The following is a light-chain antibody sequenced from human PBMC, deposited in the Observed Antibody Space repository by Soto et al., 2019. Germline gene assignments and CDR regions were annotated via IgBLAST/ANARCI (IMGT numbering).Light chain of an antibody. J-gene: IGLJ2*01. CDR2: EVS. Sequence: QAVLTHPASVSWSPGQSITISCTGTSSDVGGYNYVSWYQQHPGKVPKFMIYEVSNRPSGVSNRFSGSKSGNTASLTISGLQAEEEADHYCSSYTSSTTMIFGGGTQLTVL. CDR3: SSYTSSTTMI. V-gene: IGLV2-14*01. CDR1: SSDVGGYNY.